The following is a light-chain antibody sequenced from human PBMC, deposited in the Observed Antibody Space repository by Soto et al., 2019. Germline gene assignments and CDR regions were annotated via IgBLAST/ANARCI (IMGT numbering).Light chain of an antibody. Sequence: QSALTQPPSASGAPGQRVTISCSGGSSNIGTNYVYWYQHLPGMAPKLLIYRTTQRPSGIPDRFSASKSGNSASLAISGLRSEDEADYYCAEWDNSLSGHYVLGTGSKVTV. CDR3: AEWDNSLSGHYV. J-gene: IGLJ1*01. CDR1: SSNIGTNY. CDR2: RTT. V-gene: IGLV1-47*01.